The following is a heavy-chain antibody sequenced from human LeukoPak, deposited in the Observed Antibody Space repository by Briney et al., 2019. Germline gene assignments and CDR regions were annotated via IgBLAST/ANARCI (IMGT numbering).Heavy chain of an antibody. J-gene: IGHJ6*02. CDR3: ARGGGLDV. D-gene: IGHD3-16*01. V-gene: IGHV3-7*03. CDR1: GFTFSSYW. CDR2: INHDGNVN. Sequence: GGSLRLSCAVAGFTFSSYWMNWARQAPGKGLEWVASINHDGNVNYYVDSVKGRFTISRDNAKNSLYLQMSNLRAEDTAVYFCARGGGLDVWGQGATVTVSS.